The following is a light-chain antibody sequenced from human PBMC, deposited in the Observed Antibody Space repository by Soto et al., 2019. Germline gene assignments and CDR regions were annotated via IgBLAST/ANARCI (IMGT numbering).Light chain of an antibody. J-gene: IGLJ3*02. Sequence: QSVLTQSPSASASLGDSVKLTCTLSSGHSTYAIAWHQQQPEKGPRYLMKLNSDGSHSKGDGIPDRFSGSSSGAERYLTISSLQSADEADYYCQTWGTGTWVFGGGTKMTVL. CDR2: LNSDGSH. CDR1: SGHSTYA. CDR3: QTWGTGTWV. V-gene: IGLV4-69*01.